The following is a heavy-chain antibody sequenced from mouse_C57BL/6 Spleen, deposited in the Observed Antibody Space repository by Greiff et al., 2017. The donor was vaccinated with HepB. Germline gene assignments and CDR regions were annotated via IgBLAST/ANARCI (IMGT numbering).Heavy chain of an antibody. CDR1: GYTFTSYW. CDR2: IYPSDSET. J-gene: IGHJ4*01. V-gene: IGHV1-61*01. D-gene: IGHD2-1*01. CDR3: AREGNPPYYAMDY. Sequence: VQLQQPGAELVRPGSSVNLSCKASGYTFTSYWMDWVKQRPGQGLEWIGNIYPSDSETHYNQKFKDKATLTVDKSSSTAYMQLSSLTSEDSAVYYCAREGNPPYYAMDYWGQGTSVTVSS.